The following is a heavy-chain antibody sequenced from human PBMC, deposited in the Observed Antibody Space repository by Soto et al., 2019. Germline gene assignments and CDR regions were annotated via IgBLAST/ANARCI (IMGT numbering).Heavy chain of an antibody. CDR3: AGSRWNTNFWSDPQLGDGMDV. J-gene: IGHJ6*02. CDR2: ISSTSSTI. D-gene: IGHD3-3*01. V-gene: IGHV3-48*03. CDR1: GFSLTNYE. Sequence: EVQLVESGGGLVQPGGSLRLSCTVSGFSLTNYEMNWVRQAPGKGLEWISYISSTSSTIYYADSVKGRFTVSRDNAKKSLYLQINSLRAEDTAVYYCAGSRWNTNFWSDPQLGDGMDVWGRGTAVTVSS.